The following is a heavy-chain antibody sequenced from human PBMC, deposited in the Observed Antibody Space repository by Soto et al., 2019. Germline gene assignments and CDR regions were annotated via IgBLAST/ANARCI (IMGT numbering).Heavy chain of an antibody. V-gene: IGHV1-69*01. J-gene: IGHJ3*02. CDR1: GGTFSSYA. CDR3: ARDGALVPRSSSYHDAFDI. CDR2: IIPIFGTA. Sequence: SVKVSCKASGGTFSSYAISWVRQAPGQGLEWMGGIIPIFGTANYAQKFQGRVTITADESTSTAYMELSSLRSEDTAVYYCARDGALVPRSSSYHDAFDIWGQGTMVTVSS. D-gene: IGHD6-13*01.